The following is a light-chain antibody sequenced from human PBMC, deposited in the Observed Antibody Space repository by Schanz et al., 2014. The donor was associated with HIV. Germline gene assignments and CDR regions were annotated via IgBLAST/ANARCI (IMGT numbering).Light chain of an antibody. CDR2: EVS. CDR3: SSYAHKDTVI. CDR1: SSDVGSYDL. V-gene: IGLV2-23*02. J-gene: IGLJ2*01. Sequence: QSALTQPASVSGSPGQSITISCTGTSSDVGSYDLVSWYQQHPGRAPKLLISEVSKRPSGVSSRFSGSKSGNTASLTISGLQSEDEADYYCSSYAHKDTVIFGGGTKLTVL.